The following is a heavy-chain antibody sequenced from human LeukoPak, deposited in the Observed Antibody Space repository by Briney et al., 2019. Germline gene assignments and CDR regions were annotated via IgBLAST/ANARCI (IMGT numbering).Heavy chain of an antibody. J-gene: IGHJ4*02. CDR1: GEAFSGHY. V-gene: IGHV4-30-4*08. Sequence: SETLSLTCAVYGEAFSGHYWSWIRQPPGKGLEWIGYIYYSGSTYYNPSLKSRVTISVDTSKNQFSLKLSSVTAADTAVYYCARGSVRLVHDYWGQGTLVTVSS. D-gene: IGHD6-19*01. CDR3: ARGSVRLVHDY. CDR2: IYYSGST.